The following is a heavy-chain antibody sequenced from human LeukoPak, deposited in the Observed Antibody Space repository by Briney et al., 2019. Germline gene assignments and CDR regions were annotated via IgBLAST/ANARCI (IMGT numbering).Heavy chain of an antibody. J-gene: IGHJ4*02. Sequence: LAGGSLRLSCTTSGFTFGDYALSWVRQAPGKGLEWVGFIRSKTYGGTTEYAAAVRGRFSLSRDDSDSIAYLQMSSLKTEDTAVYYCIRRTDGATPLYWGRGTLVTVSS. D-gene: IGHD1-26*01. CDR1: GFTFGDYA. V-gene: IGHV3-49*04. CDR2: IRSKTYGGTT. CDR3: IRRTDGATPLY.